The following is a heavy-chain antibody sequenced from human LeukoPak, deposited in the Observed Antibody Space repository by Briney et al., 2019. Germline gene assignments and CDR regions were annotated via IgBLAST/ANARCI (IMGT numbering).Heavy chain of an antibody. CDR2: IRYDGSNK. D-gene: IGHD3-22*01. J-gene: IGHJ4*02. CDR3: AKPPHYYDSWYFDY. V-gene: IGHV3-30*02. CDR1: GFTFNSYG. Sequence: GGSLRLGYAASGFTFNSYGMHWVRQAPGKGLEWVAFIRYDGSNKYYADPVKGRFTISRDNSKNTLYLQMNSLRAEDTAVYYCAKPPHYYDSWYFDYWGQGTLVTVSS.